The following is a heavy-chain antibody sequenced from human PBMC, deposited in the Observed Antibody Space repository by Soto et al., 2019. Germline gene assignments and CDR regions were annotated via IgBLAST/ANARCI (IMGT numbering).Heavy chain of an antibody. CDR3: ARGDEQYSIDY. Sequence: SETLSLTCTVSGDSMTSGDYSWRRIQQPPGKGLEWLGYIYRTGNTHYSPSLKSRVSISQYRSKNQFSLELTSVTAADTAVYYCARGDEQYSIDYGGQGTLVTVSS. V-gene: IGHV4-30-2*01. J-gene: IGHJ4*02. D-gene: IGHD6-19*01. CDR1: GDSMTSGDYS. CDR2: IYRTGNT.